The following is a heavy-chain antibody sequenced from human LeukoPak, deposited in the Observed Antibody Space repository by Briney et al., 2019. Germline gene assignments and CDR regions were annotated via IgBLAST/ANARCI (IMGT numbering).Heavy chain of an antibody. CDR3: ANYGVVLATYGSPSPFVY. Sequence: SETLSLTCAVSGGSISSSNWWSWVRPPPGKGLEWIGEIYHSGSTNYNPSLKSRVTISVDKSKNQFSLKLSSVTAADTAVYYCANYGVVLATYGSPSPFVYWGQGTLVTVSS. V-gene: IGHV4-4*02. CDR2: IYHSGST. J-gene: IGHJ4*02. D-gene: IGHD3-16*01. CDR1: GGSISSSNW.